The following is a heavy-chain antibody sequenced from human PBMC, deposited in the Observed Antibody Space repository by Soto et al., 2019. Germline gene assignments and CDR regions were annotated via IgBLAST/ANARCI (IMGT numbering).Heavy chain of an antibody. CDR3: TRPAPLYCSSTSCLTYLDY. J-gene: IGHJ4*02. Sequence: GGSLRLSCAASGFTFSGSAMHWVRQASGKGLEWVGRIRSKANSYATAYAASVKGRFTISRDDSKNTAYLQMNSLKTEDTAVYYCTRPAPLYCSSTSCLTYLDYWGQGTLVTVSS. V-gene: IGHV3-73*01. CDR1: GFTFSGSA. D-gene: IGHD2-2*01. CDR2: IRSKANSYAT.